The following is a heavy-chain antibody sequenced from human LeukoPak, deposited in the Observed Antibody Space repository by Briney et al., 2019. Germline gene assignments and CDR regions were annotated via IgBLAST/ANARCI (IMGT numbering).Heavy chain of an antibody. V-gene: IGHV3-15*01. CDR1: GFTFSTYS. D-gene: IGHD2/OR15-2a*01. Sequence: PGGSLRLSCAASGFTFSTYSMNWVRQAPGKGLEWVGRIKSKSDGGTTDYAAPVKGRFTISREDSKNTLYLQMNSLKTEDTAVYYCTTFYHEYSPYWGRGTLVTVSS. CDR2: IKSKSDGGTT. CDR3: TTFYHEYSPY. J-gene: IGHJ4*02.